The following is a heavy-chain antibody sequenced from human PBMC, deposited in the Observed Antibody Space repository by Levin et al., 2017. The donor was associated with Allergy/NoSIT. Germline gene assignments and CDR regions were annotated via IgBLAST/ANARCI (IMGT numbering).Heavy chain of an antibody. J-gene: IGHJ4*02. CDR3: ARESGVVDY. D-gene: IGHD3-3*01. Sequence: GSLRLSCTVSGGSISSSSYYWGWIRQPPGKGLEWIGSIYYSGSTYYNPSLKSRVTISVDTSKNQFSLKLSSVTAADTAVYYCARESGVVDYWGQGTLVTVSS. V-gene: IGHV4-39*07. CDR2: IYYSGST. CDR1: GGSISSSSYY.